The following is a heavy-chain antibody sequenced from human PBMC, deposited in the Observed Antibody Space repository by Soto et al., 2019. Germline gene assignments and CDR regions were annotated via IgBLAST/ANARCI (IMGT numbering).Heavy chain of an antibody. V-gene: IGHV5-51*01. J-gene: IGHJ4*02. Sequence: GESLKISCKVSGDSFTGFWIGWVRQMPGKGLEWLGSIYPRDSDTRYSPSFQGQVTISADKSLSTAYLQWNSLQASDTAIYYCARQHPLDSRVWFTWGQGTLVTVYS. CDR2: IYPRDSDT. D-gene: IGHD6-19*01. CDR3: ARQHPLDSRVWFT. CDR1: GDSFTGFW.